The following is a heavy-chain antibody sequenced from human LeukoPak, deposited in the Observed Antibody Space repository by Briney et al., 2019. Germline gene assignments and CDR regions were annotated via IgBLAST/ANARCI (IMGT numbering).Heavy chain of an antibody. J-gene: IGHJ4*02. D-gene: IGHD3-22*01. CDR1: GFTFSIYS. Sequence: GGSLRLFCAASGFTFSIYSMNWVRQAPGEGVVCVLSISSSSIYIQYAHSVKGRFTLSRDHAKNSLYLQMNSLRAEDTAVYYCARDYDRGDYWGQGTLVTASS. CDR2: ISSSSIYI. V-gene: IGHV3-21*01. CDR3: ARDYDRGDY.